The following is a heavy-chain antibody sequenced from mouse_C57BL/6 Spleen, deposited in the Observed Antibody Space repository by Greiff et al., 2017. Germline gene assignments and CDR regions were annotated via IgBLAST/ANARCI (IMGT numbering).Heavy chain of an antibody. D-gene: IGHD2-4*01. CDR2: IDPSDSYT. CDR1: GYTFTSYW. V-gene: IGHV1-50*01. CDR3: ARKDDYDGYYAMDY. J-gene: IGHJ4*01. Sequence: QVQLQQPGAELVKPGASVKLSCKASGYTFTSYWMQWVKQRPGQGLEWIGEIDPSDSYTNYNQKFKGKATLTVDTSSSTAYMQLSSLTSEDSAVYYSARKDDYDGYYAMDYWGQGTSVTVSS.